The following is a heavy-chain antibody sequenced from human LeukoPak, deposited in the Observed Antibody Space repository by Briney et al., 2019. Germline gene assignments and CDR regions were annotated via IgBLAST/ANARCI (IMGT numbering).Heavy chain of an antibody. D-gene: IGHD6-19*01. V-gene: IGHV3-53*01. Sequence: PGGSLRLSCAASGFTVSSNYMSWVRKAPGKGLEWVSVIYSGGSTYYADSVKGRFTISRDNSKNTLYLQMNSLRAEDTAVYYCAARDSQSSGWYHYYYGMDVWGQGTTVTVPS. CDR1: GFTVSSNY. J-gene: IGHJ6*02. CDR3: AARDSQSSGWYHYYYGMDV. CDR2: IYSGGST.